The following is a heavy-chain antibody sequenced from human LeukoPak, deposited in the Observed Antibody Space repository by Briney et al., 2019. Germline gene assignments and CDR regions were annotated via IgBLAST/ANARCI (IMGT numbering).Heavy chain of an antibody. CDR2: ISSSGSTI. J-gene: IGHJ4*02. CDR1: GFTFSDYY. CDR3: ARSYCSGGSCALRH. D-gene: IGHD2-15*01. Sequence: PGGSLRLSCAASGFTFSDYYMSWIRQAPGKGLEWVSYISSSGSTIYYADSVKGRFTTSRDNAKNSLYLQMNSLRAEDTAVYYCARSYCSGGSCALRHWGQGTLVTVSS. V-gene: IGHV3-11*04.